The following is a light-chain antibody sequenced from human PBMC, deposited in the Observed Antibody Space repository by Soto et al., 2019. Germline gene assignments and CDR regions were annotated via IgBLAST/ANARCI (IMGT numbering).Light chain of an antibody. V-gene: IGKV1-17*01. CDR3: LQHNTYTWT. CDR1: QDSTKY. CDR2: DAS. J-gene: IGKJ1*01. Sequence: IQLAQSPSSLSASVRDRVTITCRASQDSTKYLGWYQQKPGKAPKRLIYDASTLHSGVPSRFSVSGSGTECTLTISRLKTEDGSTYYCLQHNTYTWTFGQGTKVDI.